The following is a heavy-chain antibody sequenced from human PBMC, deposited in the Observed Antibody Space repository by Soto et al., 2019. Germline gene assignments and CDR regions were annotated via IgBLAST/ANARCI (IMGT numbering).Heavy chain of an antibody. CDR3: ARGRVHIGAPPENWLDP. V-gene: IGHV6-1*01. Sequence: SQTLSLTCAISGDSVSSNTAAWNWIRQSPSRGLEWLGRTYFRSKWYSDYAVSVKSRMTINPDTSRNQFSLHLDSVTPEDTAVYYCARGRVHIGAPPENWLDPWGQGTLVTVSS. CDR2: TYFRSKWYS. D-gene: IGHD2-21*01. J-gene: IGHJ5*02. CDR1: GDSVSSNTAA.